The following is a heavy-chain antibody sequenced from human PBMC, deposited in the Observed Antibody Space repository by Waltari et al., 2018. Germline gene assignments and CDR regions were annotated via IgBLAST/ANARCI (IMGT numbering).Heavy chain of an antibody. CDR2: MNGNSGRM. V-gene: IGHV3-9*01. Sequence: EVQLVESGGGLVQPGRSLRLSCVASGFSLDDYALNWVRQAPGRGLGWVLTMNGNSGRMGYAAPVKGRFTVSRDNAENSLFLQMHSLRPEDTAVYYCARENYNGAAGDYWGQGTLVTVSS. J-gene: IGHJ4*02. CDR3: ARENYNGAAGDY. CDR1: GFSLDDYA. D-gene: IGHD6-13*01.